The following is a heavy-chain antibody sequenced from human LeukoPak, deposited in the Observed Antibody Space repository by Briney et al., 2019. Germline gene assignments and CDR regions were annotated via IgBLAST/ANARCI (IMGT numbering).Heavy chain of an antibody. D-gene: IGHD6-6*01. Sequence: GESLQISCQGSGCSFTSYWIGWVRPLPGKGLEWMGIIYPGDSDTRYSPSFQGQVTISADKSIRTAYLQWSSLKASDTAMYYCARYSSSSGSDYWGQGTLVTVSS. V-gene: IGHV5-51*01. CDR3: ARYSSSSGSDY. J-gene: IGHJ4*02. CDR1: GCSFTSYW. CDR2: IYPGDSDT.